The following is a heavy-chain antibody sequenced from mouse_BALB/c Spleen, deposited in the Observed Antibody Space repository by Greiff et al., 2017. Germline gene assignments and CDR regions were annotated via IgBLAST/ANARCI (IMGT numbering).Heavy chain of an antibody. CDR3: ARDFYYAMDY. CDR2: INPSTGYT. Sequence: VKLQESGAELAKPGASVKMSCKASGYTFTSYWMHWVNQRPGQGLEWIGYINPSTGYTEYNQKFKDKATLTADKSSSTAYMQLSSLTSEDSAVYYCARDFYYAMDYWGQGTSVTVSS. V-gene: IGHV1-7*01. J-gene: IGHJ4*01. CDR1: GYTFTSYW.